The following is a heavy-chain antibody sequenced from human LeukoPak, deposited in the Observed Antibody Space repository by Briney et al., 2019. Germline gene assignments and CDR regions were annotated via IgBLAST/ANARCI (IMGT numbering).Heavy chain of an antibody. CDR2: INHSGST. D-gene: IGHD1-26*01. Sequence: PSETRSLTCAVYGGSFSGYYWSWIRQPPGKGQEWIGEINHSGSTNYNPSLKSRVTISVDTSKNQFSLKLSSVTSADTAVYYCARGGPVPYRPFPFDYWGQGTLVTVSS. CDR3: ARGGPVPYRPFPFDY. CDR1: GGSFSGYY. J-gene: IGHJ4*02. V-gene: IGHV4-34*01.